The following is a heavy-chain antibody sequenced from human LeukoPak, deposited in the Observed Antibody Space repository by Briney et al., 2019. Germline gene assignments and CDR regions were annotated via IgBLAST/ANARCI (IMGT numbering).Heavy chain of an antibody. CDR2: INSDGSST. J-gene: IGHJ6*03. V-gene: IGHV3-74*01. CDR1: GFTFSSYW. CDR3: ARHAVAGTFYYYYYMDV. D-gene: IGHD6-19*01. Sequence: GGSLRLSCAASGFTFSSYWMHWVRQAPGKGLVWVSRINSDGSSTSYADSVKGRFTISRDNAKNTLYLQMNSLRAEDTAVYYCARHAVAGTFYYYYYMDVWGKGTTVTVSS.